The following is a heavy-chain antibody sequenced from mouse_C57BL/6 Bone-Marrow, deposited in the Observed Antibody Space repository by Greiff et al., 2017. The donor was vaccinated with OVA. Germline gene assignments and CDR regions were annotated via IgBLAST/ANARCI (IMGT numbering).Heavy chain of an antibody. CDR3: ARCRPYYYAMDY. CDR1: GFTFSDYG. Sequence: EVKLMESGGGLVKPGGSLKLSCAASGFTFSDYGMHWVRQAPEKGLEWVAYISSGSSTIYYADTVKGRFTISRDNAKNTLFLQMTSLRSEDTAMYYCARCRPYYYAMDYGGQGTSVTVSS. CDR2: ISSGSSTI. D-gene: IGHD3-2*02. V-gene: IGHV5-17*01. J-gene: IGHJ4*01.